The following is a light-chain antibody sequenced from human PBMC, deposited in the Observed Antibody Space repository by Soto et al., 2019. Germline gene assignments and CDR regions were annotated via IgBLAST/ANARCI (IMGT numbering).Light chain of an antibody. V-gene: IGLV2-11*01. J-gene: IGLJ2*01. CDR2: RVS. Sequence: QSVLIQPRSVSGSPGQSVTISCTGTSSDVGHYNFVFWYQHHPGKAPKPMIYRVSQRPSGVPDRFSGSKSGNTASLTISGLQAEDEAEYYCCSFAGSNTYVVFGGGTKLTVL. CDR1: SSDVGHYNF. CDR3: CSFAGSNTYVV.